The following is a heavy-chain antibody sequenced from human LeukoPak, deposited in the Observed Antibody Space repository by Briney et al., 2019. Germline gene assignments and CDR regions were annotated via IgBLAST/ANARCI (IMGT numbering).Heavy chain of an antibody. Sequence: GASVKVSCKASGGTFSSYAISWVRQAPGQGLEWMGGIIPIFGTANYAQKFQGRVTITADESTSTAYMELSSLRSEDTAVYYCARGLEVPALYYYYYMDVWGKGTTVTISS. CDR3: ARGLEVPALYYYYYMDV. CDR2: IIPIFGTA. CDR1: GGTFSSYA. V-gene: IGHV1-69*13. D-gene: IGHD2-2*01. J-gene: IGHJ6*03.